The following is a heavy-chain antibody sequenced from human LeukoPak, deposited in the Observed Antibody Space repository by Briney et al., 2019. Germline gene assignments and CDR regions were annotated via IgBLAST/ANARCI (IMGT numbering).Heavy chain of an antibody. V-gene: IGHV3-33*08. CDR3: ARDGGYCSSTSCSYFDY. CDR2: IWYDGSNK. Sequence: PGGSLRLSCAASGFTFSSYGMHWVRQAPGKGLEWVAVIWYDGSNKYYADSVKGRFTISRDNSKNTLYLQMNSLRAEDTAVYYCARDGGYCSSTSCSYFDYWGQGTLVTVSS. CDR1: GFTFSSYG. D-gene: IGHD2-2*01. J-gene: IGHJ4*02.